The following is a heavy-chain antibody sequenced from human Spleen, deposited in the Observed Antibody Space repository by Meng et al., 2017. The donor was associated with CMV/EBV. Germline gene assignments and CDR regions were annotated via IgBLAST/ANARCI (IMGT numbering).Heavy chain of an antibody. CDR1: GYTFSAYF. V-gene: IGHV1-2*02. D-gene: IGHD6-13*01. J-gene: IGHJ3*01. Sequence: ASVKVSCKASGYTFSAYFVHWVRQAPGQGLEWMGWINPRKGGTKLAQRFQGRVTMTRDASISTAYMELSRLRSNDTAVYYCARDRFPGISATGVSEDAFDVWGQGTTVTVSS. CDR3: ARDRFPGISATGVSEDAFDV. CDR2: INPRKGGT.